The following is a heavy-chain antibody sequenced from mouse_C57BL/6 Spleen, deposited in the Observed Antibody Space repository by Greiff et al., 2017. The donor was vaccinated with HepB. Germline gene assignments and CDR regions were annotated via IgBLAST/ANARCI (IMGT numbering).Heavy chain of an antibody. V-gene: IGHV1-50*01. CDR1: GYTFTSYW. Sequence: VKLQQPGAELVKPGASVKLSCKASGYTFTSYWMQWVKQRPGQGLEWIGEIDPSDSYTNYNQKFKGKATLTVDTSSSTAYMQLSSLTSEDSAVYYCARKRAYYSNSWGQGTLVTVSA. D-gene: IGHD2-5*01. CDR3: ARKRAYYSNS. CDR2: IDPSDSYT. J-gene: IGHJ3*01.